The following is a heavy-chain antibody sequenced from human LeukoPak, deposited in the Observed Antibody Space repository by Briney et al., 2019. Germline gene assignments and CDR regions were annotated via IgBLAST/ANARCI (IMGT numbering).Heavy chain of an antibody. Sequence: PGGSLRLSCAASGFTFSSYRMNWVRQAPGKGLEWVSSISSSSSYIYYADSVKGRFTISRDNAKNSLYLQMNSLRAEDTAVYYCARAGYDYVWGSYGGPFDYWGQGTLVTVSS. J-gene: IGHJ4*02. CDR2: ISSSSSYI. CDR1: GFTFSSYR. V-gene: IGHV3-21*01. D-gene: IGHD3-16*01. CDR3: ARAGYDYVWGSYGGPFDY.